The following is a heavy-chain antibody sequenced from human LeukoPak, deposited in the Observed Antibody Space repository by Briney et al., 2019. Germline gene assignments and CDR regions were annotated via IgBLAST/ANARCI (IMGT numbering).Heavy chain of an antibody. CDR3: VRALMGTSDH. D-gene: IGHD7-27*01. J-gene: IGHJ4*02. V-gene: IGHV3-74*01. CDR1: GFTFSRDC. CDR2: MNSDGSTT. Sequence: GGSLRLSCAASGFTFSRDCMHWVRQGPGKGLVWVSRMNSDGSTTNYADSVKGRFTISRDNAKNTLYLQMNSLRAEDTAVYYCVRALMGTSDHWGQGSLVTVSS.